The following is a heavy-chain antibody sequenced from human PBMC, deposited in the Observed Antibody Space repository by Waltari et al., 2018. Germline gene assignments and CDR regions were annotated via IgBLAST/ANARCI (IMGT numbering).Heavy chain of an antibody. CDR2: ILSDGSNE. D-gene: IGHD6-19*01. J-gene: IGHJ4*02. V-gene: IGHV3-30*03. CDR1: GFTFRNYG. CDR3: ARGSYSSGCDF. Sequence: QLVGSGGGVVQPGGSLRLSCAASGFTFRNYGMHWVRQSPGKGLDWVAVILSDGSNEYYADSVKGRFTISRDNSKNTLYLQMNSLRVQDTAVYYCARGSYSSGCDFWGQGTQVTVSS.